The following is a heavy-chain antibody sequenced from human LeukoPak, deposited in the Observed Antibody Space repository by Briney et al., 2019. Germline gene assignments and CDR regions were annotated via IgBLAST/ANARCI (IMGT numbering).Heavy chain of an antibody. J-gene: IGHJ5*02. CDR3: ARYPAYYYDSSGYNNWFDP. V-gene: IGHV4-61*02. Sequence: SETLSLTCPVSGVSISSGSYYWSWIRQPAGKGLEWIGRIYTSGSTNYNPSLKSRVTISVDTSKNQFSLKLSSVTAADTAVYYCARYPAYYYDSSGYNNWFDPWGQGTLVTVSS. D-gene: IGHD3-22*01. CDR2: IYTSGST. CDR1: GVSISSGSYY.